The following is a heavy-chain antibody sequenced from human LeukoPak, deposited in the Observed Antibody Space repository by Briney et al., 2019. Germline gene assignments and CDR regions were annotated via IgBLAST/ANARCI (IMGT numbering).Heavy chain of an antibody. Sequence: GESLKISCKGSGYSFTSYWIGWVRQMPGKGLEWMGIIYPGDSDTRYSPSFQGQVTISADKSISTAYLQWSSLKASDTAMYCCARLNVVVVAAAEFDYWGQGTLVTVSS. D-gene: IGHD2-15*01. CDR1: GYSFTSYW. J-gene: IGHJ4*02. CDR3: ARLNVVVVAAAEFDY. CDR2: IYPGDSDT. V-gene: IGHV5-51*01.